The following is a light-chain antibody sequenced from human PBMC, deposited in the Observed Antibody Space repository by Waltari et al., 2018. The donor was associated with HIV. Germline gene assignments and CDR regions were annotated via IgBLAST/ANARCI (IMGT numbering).Light chain of an antibody. V-gene: IGLV2-23*02. Sequence: QSALTQPASVSGSPGQSITISCTGTRSAFETYNLVSWYQQPPGKAPKLLLYEVMKRPSGVSTRFSGSMSANTASLTISGLQAEDEADYYCCSYVGGDTWVFGGGTKLTVL. CDR1: RSAFETYNL. CDR2: EVM. CDR3: CSYVGGDTWV. J-gene: IGLJ3*02.